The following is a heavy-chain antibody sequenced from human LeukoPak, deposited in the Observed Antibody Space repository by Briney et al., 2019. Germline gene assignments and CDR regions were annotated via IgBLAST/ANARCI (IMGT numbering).Heavy chain of an antibody. CDR2: ISYDGSNK. D-gene: IGHD1-26*01. J-gene: IGHJ1*01. Sequence: PGGSLRLSCAASGFTFSSYAMHWVRQAPGKGLEWVAVISYDGSNKYYADSVKGRFTISRDNSKNTLYLQMNSLRAEDTAVYYCAKEYKKVGATTLEYFQHWGQGTLVTVSS. V-gene: IGHV3-30-3*01. CDR3: AKEYKKVGATTLEYFQH. CDR1: GFTFSSYA.